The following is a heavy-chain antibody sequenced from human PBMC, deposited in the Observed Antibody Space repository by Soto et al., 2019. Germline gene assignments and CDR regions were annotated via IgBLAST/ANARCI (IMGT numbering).Heavy chain of an antibody. J-gene: IGHJ4*02. Sequence: EVQLVESGGGLVKPGGSLRLSCAASGFTFTAAWMNWVRQAPGKGLEWVGRIKSKKDDGTTAYAAPVKGRFTISRDDATNMVSLQMNSLKTEDTAFYYCIGQLTIYGVVFLYWGQGTLVTVSS. CDR1: GFTFTAAW. CDR2: IKSKKDDGTT. D-gene: IGHD3-3*01. CDR3: IGQLTIYGVVFLY. V-gene: IGHV3-15*07.